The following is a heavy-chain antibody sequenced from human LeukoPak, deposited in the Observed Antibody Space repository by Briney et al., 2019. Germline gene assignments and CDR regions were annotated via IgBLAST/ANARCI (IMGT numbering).Heavy chain of an antibody. CDR3: ARDPVITTGLDY. J-gene: IGHJ4*02. CDR1: GFTFSSYA. Sequence: GGSLRLSCAASGFTFSSYAMHWVRQAPGKGLEGVAVISYDGSNKYYADSVEGRFTISRDNSKNTLYLQMNSLRAEDTAVYYCARDPVITTGLDYWGQGTLVTVSS. D-gene: IGHD3-22*01. V-gene: IGHV3-30*01. CDR2: ISYDGSNK.